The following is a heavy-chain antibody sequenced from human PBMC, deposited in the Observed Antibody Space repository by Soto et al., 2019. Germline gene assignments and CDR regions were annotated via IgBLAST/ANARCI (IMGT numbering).Heavy chain of an antibody. CDR1: GYSISSGYH. CDR3: ARQDRVVAEGRWFDP. Sequence: SETLSLTCTVSGYSISSGYHWAWIRQPPGKGLEWLGSVHYSGNTYYNPSLKSRLTISVDKSKNQFSLNLSSVTAADTAVYYCARQDRVVAEGRWFDPWGQGTLVTVS. D-gene: IGHD2-15*01. J-gene: IGHJ5*02. V-gene: IGHV4-38-2*02. CDR2: VHYSGNT.